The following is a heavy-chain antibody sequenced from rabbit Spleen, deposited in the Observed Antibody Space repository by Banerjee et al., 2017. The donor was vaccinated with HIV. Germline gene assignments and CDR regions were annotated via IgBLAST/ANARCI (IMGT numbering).Heavy chain of an antibody. J-gene: IGHJ4*01. D-gene: IGHD8-1*01. CDR2: IDPVFGIT. CDR3: ARDGAGGSYFAL. Sequence: QSLEESGGDLVKPGASLTLTCTASGFSFSSGYYMYWVRQAPGKGLEWIGYIDPVFGITYYANWVNGRFSISRENAQNTVFLQMTSLTAADTATYFCARDGAGGSYFALWGPGTLVTVS. V-gene: IGHV1S40*01. CDR1: GFSFSSGYY.